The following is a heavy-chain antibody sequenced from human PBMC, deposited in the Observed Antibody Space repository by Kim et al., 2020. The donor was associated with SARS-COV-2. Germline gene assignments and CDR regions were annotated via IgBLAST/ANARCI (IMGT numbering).Heavy chain of an antibody. J-gene: IGHJ4*02. D-gene: IGHD4-17*01. V-gene: IGHV3-20*04. CDR3: ARDFYGDYAFDY. CDR1: GFTIDDYG. CDR2: INWNGGST. Sequence: GGSLRLSCAASGFTIDDYGMSWVRQAPGKGLEWVSGINWNGGSTGYADSVKGRFTISRDNAKNSLYLQMNSLRAEDTALYYCARDFYGDYAFDYWGQGTLVTVAS.